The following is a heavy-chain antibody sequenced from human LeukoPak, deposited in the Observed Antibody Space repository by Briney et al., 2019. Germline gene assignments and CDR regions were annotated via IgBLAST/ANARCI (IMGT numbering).Heavy chain of an antibody. V-gene: IGHV3-66*01. J-gene: IGHJ4*02. CDR1: EFSVGSNY. CDR3: AREIPGGYCSGGSCYGLDY. Sequence: GGSLRLSCAASEFSVGSNYMTWVRQAPGKGLEWVSLIYSGGSTYYADSVKGRFTISRDNSKNTLYLQMNSLRAEDTAVYYCAREIPGGYCSGGSCYGLDYWGQGTLVTVSS. D-gene: IGHD2-15*01. CDR2: IYSGGST.